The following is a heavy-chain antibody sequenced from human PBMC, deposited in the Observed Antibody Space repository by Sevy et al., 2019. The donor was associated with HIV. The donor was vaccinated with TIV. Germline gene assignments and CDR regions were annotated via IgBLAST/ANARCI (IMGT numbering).Heavy chain of an antibody. J-gene: IGHJ6*02. CDR2: IYTRGST. CDR3: ARDAPYIAVAGLYYYYGMDV. CDR1: GGSISSYY. V-gene: IGHV4-4*07. D-gene: IGHD6-19*01. Sequence: SETLSLTCTVSGGSISSYYWSWIRQPAGKGLEWIGRIYTRGSTNYNPSLKSRVTMSVDTSKNQFSLKLSSVTAADTAVYYCARDAPYIAVAGLYYYYGMDVWGQGTTVTVSS.